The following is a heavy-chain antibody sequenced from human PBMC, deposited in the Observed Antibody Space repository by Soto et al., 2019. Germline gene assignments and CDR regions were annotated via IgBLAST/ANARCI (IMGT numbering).Heavy chain of an antibody. D-gene: IGHD3-16*02. CDR1: GFTFSNAW. Sequence: GGSLRLSCAASGFTFSNAWMSWVRQAPGKGLEWVGRIKSKTDGGTTDYAAPVKGRFTISRDDSKNTLYLQMNSLETEDTAVYYCTTAPYLYYDYVWGSYRYTDYWGQGTLVTVSS. CDR3: TTAPYLYYDYVWGSYRYTDY. J-gene: IGHJ4*02. CDR2: IKSKTDGGTT. V-gene: IGHV3-15*01.